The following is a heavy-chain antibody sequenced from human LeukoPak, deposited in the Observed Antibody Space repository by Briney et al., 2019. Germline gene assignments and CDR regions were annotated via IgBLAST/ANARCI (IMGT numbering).Heavy chain of an antibody. CDR3: AREFLVATFPTFDF. CDR1: GFTFSGYW. CDR2: INSAGNTT. J-gene: IGHJ4*02. V-gene: IGHV3-74*01. Sequence: GGSLRLSCAASGFTFSGYWMHWVRQAPGKGLVWVSRINSAGNTTNYADSVKGRFTISRDNAKNTLYLQINSLRVEDTAVYYCAREFLVATFPTFDFWGQGTLVTVSS. D-gene: IGHD5-12*01.